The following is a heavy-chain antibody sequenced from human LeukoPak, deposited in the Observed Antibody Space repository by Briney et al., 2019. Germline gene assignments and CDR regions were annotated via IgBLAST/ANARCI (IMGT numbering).Heavy chain of an antibody. V-gene: IGHV1-24*01. CDR1: GYTLTELA. CDR2: FDPENGQT. CDR3: ATGSLVTAGLMDV. Sequence: ASVKLSFRVSGYTLTELAVCWVRQAPGKGRGGRGSFDPENGQTEYAQKLQGSVTTTDDKSTDPAYMELTRLSSADTAVYYCATGSLVTAGLMDVWGQGTTVTVSS. J-gene: IGHJ6*02.